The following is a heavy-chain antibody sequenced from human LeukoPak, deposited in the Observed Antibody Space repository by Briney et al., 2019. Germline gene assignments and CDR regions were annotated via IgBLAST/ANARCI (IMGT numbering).Heavy chain of an antibody. D-gene: IGHD5-12*01. CDR1: GYTFTIYD. Sequence: ASVTVSFTASGYTFTIYDINWVRHATGQGHEWMGWMNPNSGNTGYSQKFQGRVTMTRNTSISTAYMELSSLRSEDTAVYYCARVGGGYDFTYYYMDVWGKGTTVTISS. J-gene: IGHJ6*03. V-gene: IGHV1-8*01. CDR2: MNPNSGNT. CDR3: ARVGGGYDFTYYYMDV.